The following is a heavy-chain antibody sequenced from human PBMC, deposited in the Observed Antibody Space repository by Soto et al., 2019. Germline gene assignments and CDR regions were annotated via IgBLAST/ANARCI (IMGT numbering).Heavy chain of an antibody. CDR2: IIPIFGTA. Sequence: SSVQVSCTASGCTFSSYAISWVRQAPGQGLEWMGGIIPIFGTANYAQKFQGRVTITADESTSTAYMELSSLRSEDTAVYYCAREGESGYDYNEAFEIWGKGKKV. CDR3: AREGESGYDYNEAFEI. CDR1: GCTFSSYA. J-gene: IGHJ3*02. D-gene: IGHD5-12*01. V-gene: IGHV1-69*01.